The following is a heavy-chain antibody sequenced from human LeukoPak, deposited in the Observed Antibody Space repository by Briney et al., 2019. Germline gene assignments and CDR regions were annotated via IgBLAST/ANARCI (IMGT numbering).Heavy chain of an antibody. CDR2: INHSGST. D-gene: IGHD6-25*01. CDR3: ASEVPARGST. Sequence: GSLRLSCAASGFTFSGFWMSWVRQAPGKGLEWIGEINHSGSTNYNPSLKSRVTISVDTSKNQFSLKLSSVTAADTAVYYCASEVPARGSTWGQGTLVTVSS. J-gene: IGHJ4*02. V-gene: IGHV4-34*01. CDR1: GFTFSGFW.